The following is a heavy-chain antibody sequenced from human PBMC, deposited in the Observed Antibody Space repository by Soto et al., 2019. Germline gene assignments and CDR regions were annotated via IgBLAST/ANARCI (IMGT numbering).Heavy chain of an antibody. V-gene: IGHV3-30*03. D-gene: IGHD1-26*01. J-gene: IGHJ4*02. CDR1: EFTFSSHL. CDR3: ARDEAFSAPYYLDY. CDR2: ISNDGGYK. Sequence: VQLVESGGGVVQPGRSLRLSCVASEFTFSSHLMHWVRQAPGKGLEWVAFISNDGGYKNYADSVKGRFTISRDNSKDTVYLEIHSLRPEDTALYHCARDEAFSAPYYLDYWGQGTLVIVS.